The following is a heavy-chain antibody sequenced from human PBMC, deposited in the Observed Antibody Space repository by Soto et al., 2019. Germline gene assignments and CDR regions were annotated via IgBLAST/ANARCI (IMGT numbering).Heavy chain of an antibody. CDR3: AKGVSDYGGHEAY. Sequence: EVQLLESGGGLVQPGGSLRLSCAASGFTFSSYAMSWVRQAPGKGLEWVSAISGSGGSTYYADSVKGRFTISRDNSKNTLYLQMNSLRADDTAVYYCAKGVSDYGGHEAYWGQGTLVTVSS. J-gene: IGHJ4*02. CDR1: GFTFSSYA. CDR2: ISGSGGST. D-gene: IGHD4-17*01. V-gene: IGHV3-23*01.